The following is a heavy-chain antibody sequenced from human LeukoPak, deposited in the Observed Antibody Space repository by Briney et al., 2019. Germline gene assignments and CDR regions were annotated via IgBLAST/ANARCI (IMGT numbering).Heavy chain of an antibody. D-gene: IGHD3-9*01. CDR3: ARDRADILTGWDGNAFDI. Sequence: SQTLSFNCTVSGGSISSGGYYWSWIRQPPGKGLEWIGYIYHSGSTYYNPSLKSRVTISVDRSKNQFSLKLSSVTAADTAVYYCARDRADILTGWDGNAFDIWGQGTMVTVSS. CDR1: GGSISSGGYY. J-gene: IGHJ3*02. CDR2: IYHSGST. V-gene: IGHV4-30-2*01.